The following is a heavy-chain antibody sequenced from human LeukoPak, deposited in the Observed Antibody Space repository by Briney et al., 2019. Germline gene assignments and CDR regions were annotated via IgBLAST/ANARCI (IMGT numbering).Heavy chain of an antibody. CDR2: IKQDGSEK. CDR1: GFTFSSYW. Sequence: GGSLRLSCAASGFTFSSYWMSWVRQAPGKGLEWVANIKQDGSEKYYVDSVKGRFTISRDNAKNSLYLQMNSLRAEDTAVYYCAGDRITMVRGVNYGMDVWGQGTTVTVSS. V-gene: IGHV3-7*01. D-gene: IGHD3-10*01. J-gene: IGHJ6*02. CDR3: AGDRITMVRGVNYGMDV.